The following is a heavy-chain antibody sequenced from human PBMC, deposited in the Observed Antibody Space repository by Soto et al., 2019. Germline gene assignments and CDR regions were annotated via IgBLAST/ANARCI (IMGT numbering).Heavy chain of an antibody. V-gene: IGHV5-51*01. D-gene: IGHD3-9*01. Sequence: GESLKISCKGFGYSFTSYWIGWVRQMPGKGLEWMGIIYPGDSDTRYSPSFQGQVTISADKSISTAYLQWSSLKASDTAMYYCASLHYDMVYYFDYWGQGTLVTVSS. CDR3: ASLHYDMVYYFDY. CDR2: IYPGDSDT. CDR1: GYSFTSYW. J-gene: IGHJ4*02.